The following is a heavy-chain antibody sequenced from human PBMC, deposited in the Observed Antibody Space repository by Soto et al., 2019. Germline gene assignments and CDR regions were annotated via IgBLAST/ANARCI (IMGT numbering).Heavy chain of an antibody. CDR2: ISYDGSDK. J-gene: IGHJ4*02. D-gene: IGHD1-1*01. CDR1: GLTFSSYA. Sequence: PVGSLRLSCAASGLTFSSYAMHWFRQAPGKGLEWVAVISYDGSDKYYTESVKGRFSISRDISKNTLYLQMNSLRAEDTAVYDCARDTARNEFDDWGQARLVTVSS. CDR3: ARDTARNEFDD. V-gene: IGHV3-30-3*01.